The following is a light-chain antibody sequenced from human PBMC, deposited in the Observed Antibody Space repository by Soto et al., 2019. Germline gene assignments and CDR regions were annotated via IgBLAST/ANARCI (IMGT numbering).Light chain of an antibody. Sequence: EIVLTQSPATLSLSPGERATLSCRASQSVSSYLAWYQQKPGQAPSLLIYDASNRATGIPARFSGSGSGTEFTLTISRLEPEDFGVYYCHQYNNLWTFGQGTKVDIK. V-gene: IGKV3-11*01. CDR3: HQYNNLWT. CDR2: DAS. CDR1: QSVSSY. J-gene: IGKJ1*01.